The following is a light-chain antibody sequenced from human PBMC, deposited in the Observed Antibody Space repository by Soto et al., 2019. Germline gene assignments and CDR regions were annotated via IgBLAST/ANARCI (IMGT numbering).Light chain of an antibody. CDR2: RNN. V-gene: IGLV1-47*01. CDR1: SSNIESNY. J-gene: IGLJ2*01. Sequence: QSALTQPPSASGTPGQRVTISCSGSSSNIESNYVYWYQQLPGTAPRLLIYRNNQRPSGVPDRFSGSKSGTSASLAISALRSEDEADYYCTVWDDSLRGRLFGGGTKVTV. CDR3: TVWDDSLRGRL.